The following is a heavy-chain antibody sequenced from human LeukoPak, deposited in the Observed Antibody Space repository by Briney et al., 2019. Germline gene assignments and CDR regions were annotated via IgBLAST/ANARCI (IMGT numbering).Heavy chain of an antibody. CDR3: ATGAQLGYCSSTSCSSPEITVWDAFDI. D-gene: IGHD2-2*01. CDR2: ISYDGSNK. Sequence: GRSLRLSCAASEFTFSSYGMHWVRQAPGKGLEWVAVISYDGSNKYYADSVKGRFTISRDNSKNTLYLQMNSLRAEDTAVYYCATGAQLGYCSSTSCSSPEITVWDAFDIWGQGTMVTVSS. V-gene: IGHV3-30*03. J-gene: IGHJ3*02. CDR1: EFTFSSYG.